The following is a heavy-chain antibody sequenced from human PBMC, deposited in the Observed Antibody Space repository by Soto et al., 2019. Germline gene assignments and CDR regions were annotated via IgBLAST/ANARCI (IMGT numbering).Heavy chain of an antibody. V-gene: IGHV4-34*01. D-gene: IGHD3-10*01. CDR3: ARGVRRRITMVRGVIITGGFDP. Sequence: SETLSLTCTVSGGSINVYYWSWIRQPPGKGLEWIGEINHSGSTNYNPSLKSRVTISVDTSKNQFSLKLSSVTAADTAVYYCARGVRRRITMVRGVIITGGFDPWGQGTLVTVSS. J-gene: IGHJ5*02. CDR2: INHSGST. CDR1: GGSINVYY.